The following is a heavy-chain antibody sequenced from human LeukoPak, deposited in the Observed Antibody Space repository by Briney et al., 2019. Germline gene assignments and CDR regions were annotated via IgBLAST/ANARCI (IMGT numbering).Heavy chain of an antibody. Sequence: GRSQRLSCAASGFTFSRYGMHWVRQAPGKGLEWVAVIWYDGSNKYYADSVKGRFTISRDNSKNTLYLQMNSLRVEDTAVYYCARDSQGSGWYFDLWGRGTLVIVSS. CDR3: ARDSQGSGWYFDL. D-gene: IGHD3-10*01. CDR2: IWYDGSNK. J-gene: IGHJ2*01. CDR1: GFTFSRYG. V-gene: IGHV3-33*01.